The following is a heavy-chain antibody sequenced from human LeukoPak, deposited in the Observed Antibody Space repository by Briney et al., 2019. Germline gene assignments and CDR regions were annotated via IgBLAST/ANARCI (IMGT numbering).Heavy chain of an antibody. Sequence: GGSLRLSCAASGFTFSSNWMHWVRQAQGKGLVWVSRINIDGSSTSYSDSVKGRFTISIDNAKNTLYLQMNSLRAEDTAVYYCARDYYDSSGYYEHYFDYWGQGTLVTVSS. CDR3: ARDYYDSSGYYEHYFDY. D-gene: IGHD3-22*01. CDR1: GFTFSSNW. J-gene: IGHJ4*02. CDR2: INIDGSST. V-gene: IGHV3-74*01.